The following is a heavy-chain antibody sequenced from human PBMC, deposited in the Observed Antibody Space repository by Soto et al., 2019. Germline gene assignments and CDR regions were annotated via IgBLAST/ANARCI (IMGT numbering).Heavy chain of an antibody. Sequence: EVQLVQSGAEVKKPGESLRLSCKGSGYRFISYWISWVRQRPGKGLEWVGRIDPSDSYTVYSPSFQGDVTISIDMSVSTAYLQGSRLQASDTAMYFCVRHGNGTPYYFDYWGRGTLVPVSS. J-gene: IGHJ4*02. D-gene: IGHD1-1*01. V-gene: IGHV5-10-1*03. CDR3: VRHGNGTPYYFDY. CDR2: IDPSDSYT. CDR1: GYRFISYW.